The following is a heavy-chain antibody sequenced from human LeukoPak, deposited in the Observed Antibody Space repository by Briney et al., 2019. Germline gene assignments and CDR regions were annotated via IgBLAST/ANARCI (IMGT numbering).Heavy chain of an antibody. CDR1: GDSVSSNSAA. Sequence: SQTLSLTCAISGDSVSSNSAAWNWIRQSPSRGLEWLGRTYYRSKWYNDYAVPVKSRITINPDTSKNQFSLQLNSVTPEDTAVYYCAGLAAAGTDDAFDIWGQGTMVTVSS. J-gene: IGHJ3*02. CDR3: AGLAAAGTDDAFDI. CDR2: TYYRSKWYN. V-gene: IGHV6-1*01. D-gene: IGHD6-13*01.